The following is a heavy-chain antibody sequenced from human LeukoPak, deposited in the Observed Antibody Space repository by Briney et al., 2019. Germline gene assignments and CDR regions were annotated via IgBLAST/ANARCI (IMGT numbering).Heavy chain of an antibody. Sequence: PGGSLRLSCAVSGFTSSGDWMHWVRQAPGKGLEWVSRSKNDGSSTSYADSVKGRFTISRDNAKNTLYLQMNSLRAEDTAVYYCARELRRIGGQTDTSDIWGQGTMVTVS. J-gene: IGHJ3*02. CDR3: ARELRRIGGQTDTSDI. CDR2: SKNDGSST. V-gene: IGHV3-74*01. CDR1: GFTSSGDW. D-gene: IGHD3-16*01.